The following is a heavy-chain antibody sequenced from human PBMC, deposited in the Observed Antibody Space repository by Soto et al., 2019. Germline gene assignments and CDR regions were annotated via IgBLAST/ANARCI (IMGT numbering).Heavy chain of an antibody. D-gene: IGHD2-2*01. CDR1: GYTFTSYA. V-gene: IGHV1-3*01. CDR3: AREGLVLVPTTDNSDYYYFAMVA. J-gene: IGHJ6*02. Sequence: ASVKVSCKASGYTFTSYAMHWVRQAPGQRLEWMGWINAGNGNTKYSQKFQGRVTITADESTNTAYMELSSLRSEDTAVYYCAREGLVLVPTTDNSDYYYFAMVARGQGITVSV. CDR2: INAGNGNT.